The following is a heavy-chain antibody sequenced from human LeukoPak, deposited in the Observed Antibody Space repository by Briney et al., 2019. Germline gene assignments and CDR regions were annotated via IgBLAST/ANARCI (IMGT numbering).Heavy chain of an antibody. D-gene: IGHD5-18*01. Sequence: PSETLSLTCTVSGGSISSYYWSWIRQPPGKGLEWIGYIYTGGSTNYNPSLKSRVTISVDTSKNKFSLKLNSVTAADTAVYYCARGARGYSYGWGQGTLVTVSS. V-gene: IGHV4-4*09. CDR1: GGSISSYY. CDR2: IYTGGST. J-gene: IGHJ4*02. CDR3: ARGARGYSYG.